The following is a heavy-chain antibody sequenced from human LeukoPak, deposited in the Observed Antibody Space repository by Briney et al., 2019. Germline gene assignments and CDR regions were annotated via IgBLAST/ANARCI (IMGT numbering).Heavy chain of an antibody. D-gene: IGHD6-6*01. J-gene: IGHJ4*02. CDR2: IYYSGST. CDR1: GGSISSYY. CDR3: ARGGASSLPFDY. V-gene: IGHV4-59*01. Sequence: SETLSLTCTVSGGSISSYYWSWIRQPPGKGLEWIGFIYYSGSTNYNPSLKSRVTISVDTSKNQFSLKLSSVTAADTAVYYCARGGASSLPFDYWGQGTLVTVSS.